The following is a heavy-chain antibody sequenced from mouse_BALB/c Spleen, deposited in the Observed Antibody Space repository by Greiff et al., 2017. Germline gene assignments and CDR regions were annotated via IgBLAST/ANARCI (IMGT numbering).Heavy chain of an antibody. Sequence: QVQLQQPGAELVMPGASVKMSCKASGYTFTDYWMHWVKQRPGQGLEWIGAIDTSDSYTSYNQKFKGKATLTVDESSSTAYMQLSSLTSEDSAVYYCAREGYIAMDYWGQGTSVTVSS. CDR3: AREGYIAMDY. CDR1: GYTFTDYW. V-gene: IGHV1-69*01. J-gene: IGHJ4*01. D-gene: IGHD1-3*01. CDR2: IDTSDSYT.